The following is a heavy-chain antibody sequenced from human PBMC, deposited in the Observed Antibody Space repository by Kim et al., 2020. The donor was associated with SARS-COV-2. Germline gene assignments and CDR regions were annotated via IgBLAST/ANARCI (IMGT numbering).Heavy chain of an antibody. CDR2: ISGSGGST. Sequence: GGSLRLSCAASGFTFSSYAMSWVRQAPGKGLEWVSAISGSGGSTYYADSVKGRFTISRDNSKNTLYLQMNSLRAEDTAVYYCAKDLKGGGIFGVVISQVPFDYWGQGTLVTVSS. CDR1: GFTFSSYA. D-gene: IGHD3-3*01. J-gene: IGHJ4*02. CDR3: AKDLKGGGIFGVVISQVPFDY. V-gene: IGHV3-23*01.